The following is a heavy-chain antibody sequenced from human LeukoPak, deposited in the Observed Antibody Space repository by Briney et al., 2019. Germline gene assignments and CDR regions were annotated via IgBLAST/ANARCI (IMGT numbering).Heavy chain of an antibody. Sequence: PGGSLRLSCAASGFTFSSYWMSWVRQAPGKGLEWVANIKEDGSAKYYVDSVKGRLTISRDNAKNSLYLQMNSLRAEDTAVYYCASGDSSGWGAFEHWGQGTLVTVSS. J-gene: IGHJ4*02. CDR1: GFTFSSYW. D-gene: IGHD6-19*01. CDR3: ASGDSSGWGAFEH. CDR2: IKEDGSAK. V-gene: IGHV3-7*01.